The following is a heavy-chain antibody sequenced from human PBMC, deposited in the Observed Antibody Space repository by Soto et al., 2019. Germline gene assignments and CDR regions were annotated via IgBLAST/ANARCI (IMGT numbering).Heavy chain of an antibody. CDR1: VFTFNTYA. Sequence: GGSLRLSCASSVFTFNTYAMSWGRQAPGQGLEWVSAISGSGFSTYYADSVKGRFSISSDSSKNTLFLQMNSLRADDTAVYFCATFTFGRPFDTWGQGTMVTVSS. D-gene: IGHD3-16*01. CDR3: ATFTFGRPFDT. J-gene: IGHJ3*02. V-gene: IGHV3-23*01. CDR2: ISGSGFST.